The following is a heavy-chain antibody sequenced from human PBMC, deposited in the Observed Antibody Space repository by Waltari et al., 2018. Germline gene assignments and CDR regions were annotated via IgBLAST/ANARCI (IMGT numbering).Heavy chain of an antibody. J-gene: IGHJ3*02. V-gene: IGHV4-34*01. CDR1: GGSFSGYY. CDR2: INHSGST. Sequence: QVQLQQWGAGLLKPSETLSLPCAVYGGSFSGYYWSWIRQPPGKGLEWIGEINHSGSTNYNPSLKSRVTISVDTSKNQFSLKLSSVTAADTAVYYCARPKWLVLGFDIWGQGTMVTVSS. D-gene: IGHD6-19*01. CDR3: ARPKWLVLGFDI.